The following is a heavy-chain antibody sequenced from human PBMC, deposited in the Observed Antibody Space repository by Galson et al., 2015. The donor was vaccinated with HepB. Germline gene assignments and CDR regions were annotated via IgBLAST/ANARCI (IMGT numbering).Heavy chain of an antibody. CDR3: ARVIYGGSADNSMDV. J-gene: IGHJ6*02. CDR1: EFTFSDYH. Sequence: SLRLSCAVSEFTFSDYHMSWIRQAPGKGLEWVSYITSSSSQTNYADSVKGRFTISRDNAKNSLYLQMSSLRAEDTAVYYCARVIYGGSADNSMDVWGQGTTVTVSS. D-gene: IGHD4-23*01. CDR2: ITSSSSQT. V-gene: IGHV3-11*06.